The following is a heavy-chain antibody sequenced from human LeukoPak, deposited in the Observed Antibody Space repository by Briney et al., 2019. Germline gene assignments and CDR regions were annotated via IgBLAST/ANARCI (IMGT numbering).Heavy chain of an antibody. CDR3: ARDHYYGSGKVYYYYYYMDV. J-gene: IGHJ6*03. CDR1: GGSISSGSYY. CDR2: IYTSGST. D-gene: IGHD3-10*01. V-gene: IGHV4-61*02. Sequence: SETLSLTCTVTGGSISSGSYYWSWIRQPAGKGLEWIGRIYTSGSTNYNPSLKSRVTISVDTSKNQFSLKLSSVTAADTAVYYCARDHYYGSGKVYYYYYYMDVWGKGTTVTVSS.